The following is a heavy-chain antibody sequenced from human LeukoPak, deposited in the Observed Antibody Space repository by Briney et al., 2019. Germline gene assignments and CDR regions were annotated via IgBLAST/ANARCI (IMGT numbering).Heavy chain of an antibody. J-gene: IGHJ4*02. Sequence: SETLSLTCAVYGGSFSGHYWSWIRQPPGKGLEWIGEINHSGSTNYNPSLKSRVTISVDTSKNQFSLKLSSVTAADTAVYYCARGPRGYSWDWGQGTLVTVSS. CDR3: ARGPRGYSWD. V-gene: IGHV4-34*01. D-gene: IGHD5-18*01. CDR1: GGSFSGHY. CDR2: INHSGST.